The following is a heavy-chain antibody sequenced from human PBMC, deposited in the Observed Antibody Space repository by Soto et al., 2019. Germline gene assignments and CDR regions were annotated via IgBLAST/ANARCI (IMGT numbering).Heavy chain of an antibody. CDR1: WVNVSSDW. CDR3: ARAHGYYYYAMAV. J-gene: IGHJ6*02. CDR2: ISSSSDTI. V-gene: IGHV3-48*02. Sequence: GGSLKHLIASSWVNVSSDWIGWGREAPGKGLECISYISSSSDTIHYADSVKGRFTISRDNAKNSLHLQMNSLRDEDTAVYYCARAHGYYYYAMAVWGQGTTVPVSS.